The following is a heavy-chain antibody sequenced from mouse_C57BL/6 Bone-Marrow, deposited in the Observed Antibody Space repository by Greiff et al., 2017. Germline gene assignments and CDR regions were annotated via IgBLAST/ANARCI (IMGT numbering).Heavy chain of an antibody. J-gene: IGHJ1*03. CDR3: ARPNYDGSSYNWYFDV. D-gene: IGHD1-1*01. Sequence: QVQLQQSGAELARPGASVKLSCKASGYTFTSYGISWVKQRTGQGLEWIGEIYPRSGNTYYNEKFKGKATLTADKSSSTAYMELRSLTSEDSAVYVCARPNYDGSSYNWYFDVWGTGTTVTVSS. CDR2: IYPRSGNT. CDR1: GYTFTSYG. V-gene: IGHV1-81*01.